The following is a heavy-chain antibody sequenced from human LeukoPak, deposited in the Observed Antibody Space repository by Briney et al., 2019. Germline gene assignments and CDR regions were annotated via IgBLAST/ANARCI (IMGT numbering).Heavy chain of an antibody. V-gene: IGHV4-59*01. Sequence: PSETLSLTCTVSGGSISSYYWSWIRQPPGKGLEWIGYIYYSGSTNYNPSLKSRVTISVDTSKNQFSLKLSSVTAADTAVYYCARGTGSHWGQGTLVTVSS. CDR2: IYYSGST. CDR3: ARGTGSH. D-gene: IGHD1-14*01. J-gene: IGHJ4*02. CDR1: GGSISSYY.